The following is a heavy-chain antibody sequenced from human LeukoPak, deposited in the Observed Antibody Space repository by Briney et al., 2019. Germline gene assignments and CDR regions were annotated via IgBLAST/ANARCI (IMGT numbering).Heavy chain of an antibody. D-gene: IGHD6-19*01. J-gene: IGHJ4*02. CDR2: INPSGGST. CDR3: AREKTQIAVAGRGGFDY. Sequence: ASVKVSCKASGYTFNSYYIHWVRQAPGQGLEWMGIINPSGGSTSYAQKFQGRVTMTRDTSTSTVYMELSSLRSEDTAVYYCAREKTQIAVAGRGGFDYWGQGTLVTVSS. V-gene: IGHV1-46*02. CDR1: GYTFNSYY.